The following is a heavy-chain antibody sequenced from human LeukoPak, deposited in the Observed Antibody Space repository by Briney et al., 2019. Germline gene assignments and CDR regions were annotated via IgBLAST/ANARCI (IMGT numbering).Heavy chain of an antibody. CDR1: GGSFSGYY. V-gene: IGHV4-34*01. J-gene: IGHJ6*03. CDR3: ARLRWGSWYYYYYYMDV. CDR2: INHSGRT. Sequence: PSETLSLTCAVYGGSFSGYYWSWIRQPPGKGLEWIGEINHSGRTNYNPSLKSRVTISVDTSKNQFSLKLSSVTAADTAVYYCARLRWGSWYYYYYYMDVWGKGTTVTISS. D-gene: IGHD6-13*01.